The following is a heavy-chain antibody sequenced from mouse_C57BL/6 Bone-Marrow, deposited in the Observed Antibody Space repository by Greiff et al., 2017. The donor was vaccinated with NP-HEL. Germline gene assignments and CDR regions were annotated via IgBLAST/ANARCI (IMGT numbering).Heavy chain of an antibody. V-gene: IGHV1-26*01. J-gene: IGHJ4*01. CDR1: GYTFTDYY. CDR3: ASRFITAYYYAMDY. D-gene: IGHD1-1*01. CDR2: INPNNGGT. Sequence: VQLQQSGPELVKPGASVKISCKASGYTFTDYYMNWVKQSHGKSLEWIGDINPNNGGTSYNQKFKGKATLTVDKSSSTAYMELRSLTSEDSAVYYCASRFITAYYYAMDYWGQGTSVTVSS.